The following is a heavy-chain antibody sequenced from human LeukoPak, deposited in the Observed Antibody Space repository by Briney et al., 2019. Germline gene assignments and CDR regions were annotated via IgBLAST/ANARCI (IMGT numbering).Heavy chain of an antibody. V-gene: IGHV3-53*01. CDR1: GFTVSSNY. J-gene: IGHJ2*01. CDR2: IYSGGST. Sequence: GGSLRLSCAASGFTVSSNYMSWVRQAPGKGLEWVSVIYSGGSTYYADSVKGRFTISRDNSKNTLYLQMNSQRAEDTAVYYCAREYYYGSGNFYDLWGRGTLVTVSS. CDR3: AREYYYGSGNFYDL. D-gene: IGHD3-10*01.